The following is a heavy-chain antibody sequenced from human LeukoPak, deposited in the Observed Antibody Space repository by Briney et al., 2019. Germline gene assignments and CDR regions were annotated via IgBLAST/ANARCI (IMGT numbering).Heavy chain of an antibody. CDR3: ARSLESGLSGWFDP. CDR2: IYPGDSDT. Sequence: GESLKISRKGSGYSFTSYWIGWVRQIPGKGLERMGIIYPGDSDTRYSPSFQGQVTISADKSISTAYLQWSSLKASDTAMYYCARSLESGLSGWFDPWGQGTLVTVSS. CDR1: GYSFTSYW. D-gene: IGHD2-2*01. V-gene: IGHV5-51*01. J-gene: IGHJ5*02.